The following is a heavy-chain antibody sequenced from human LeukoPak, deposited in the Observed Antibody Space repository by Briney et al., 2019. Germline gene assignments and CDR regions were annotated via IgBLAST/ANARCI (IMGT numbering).Heavy chain of an antibody. CDR1: GFTFSSYW. D-gene: IGHD5-18*01. Sequence: GGSLRLSCAASGFTFSSYWMSWVRQAPGKGLEWVANIKQDGSEKYYVVPAKGRFTISKDNTNNSLYLQTNSLRAEDTAVYYCARGREPDSWIHLMDVWGQGTTVTVSS. CDR2: IKQDGSEK. CDR3: ARGREPDSWIHLMDV. J-gene: IGHJ6*02. V-gene: IGHV3-7*01.